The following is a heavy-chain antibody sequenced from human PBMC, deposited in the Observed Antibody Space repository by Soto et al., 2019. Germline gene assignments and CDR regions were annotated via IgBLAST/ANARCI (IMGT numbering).Heavy chain of an antibody. V-gene: IGHV4-34*01. D-gene: IGHD3-10*01. Sequence: QVQLQQWGAGLLKPSETLSLTCAVYGGSFSGYYWSWIRQPPGKGLEWIGEINHSGSTNYNPSLKSRFTISVDTSKNQFSLKLSSVTAADTAVYYCARGVDYYGSGSYYNPLDYWGQGTLVTVSS. CDR3: ARGVDYYGSGSYYNPLDY. CDR2: INHSGST. J-gene: IGHJ4*02. CDR1: GGSFSGYY.